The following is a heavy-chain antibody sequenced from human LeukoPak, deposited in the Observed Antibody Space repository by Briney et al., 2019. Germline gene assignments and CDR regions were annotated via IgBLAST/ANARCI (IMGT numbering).Heavy chain of an antibody. CDR3: TTAPYCSGGSCYSGRDY. V-gene: IGHV3-15*01. Sequence: GGSPRLSCAASGFTFSNAWMSWVRQAPGKGLEWVGRIKSKTDGGTTDYTAPVKGRFTISRDDSKNTLYLQMNSLKTEDTAVYYCTTAPYCSGGSCYSGRDYWGQGTLVTVSS. J-gene: IGHJ4*02. CDR1: GFTFSNAW. D-gene: IGHD2-15*01. CDR2: IKSKTDGGTT.